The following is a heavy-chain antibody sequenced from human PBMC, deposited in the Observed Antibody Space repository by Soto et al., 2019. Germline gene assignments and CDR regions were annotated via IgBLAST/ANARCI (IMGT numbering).Heavy chain of an antibody. CDR2: IIPIFGTA. CDR3: ARHVPAAGYDYSMDV. V-gene: IGHV1-69*12. Sequence: QVQLVQSGAEVKKPGSSVKVSCKASGGTFSSYAISWVRQAPGQGLEWMGGIIPIFGTANYAQKFQGRVTLTADETTNTAYMELRRLRSEDTAVYYCARHVPAAGYDYSMDVWGQGTTVTVSS. CDR1: GGTFSSYA. D-gene: IGHD2-2*01. J-gene: IGHJ6*02.